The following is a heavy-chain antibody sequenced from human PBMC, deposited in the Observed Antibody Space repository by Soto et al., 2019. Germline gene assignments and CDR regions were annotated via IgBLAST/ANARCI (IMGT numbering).Heavy chain of an antibody. CDR1: GGSISSNSYY. Sequence: QLQLQESGPGLVKPSETLSLTCTVSGGSISSNSYYWGWIRQPPGKGLEWIGSIYYSGGTYYNPSLKSRVTISVDTSKNQFSLKLSSVTAADTAVYYCARRGSSSWYGYWGQGTLVTVSS. CDR3: ARRGSSSWYGY. J-gene: IGHJ4*02. CDR2: IYYSGGT. V-gene: IGHV4-39*01. D-gene: IGHD6-13*01.